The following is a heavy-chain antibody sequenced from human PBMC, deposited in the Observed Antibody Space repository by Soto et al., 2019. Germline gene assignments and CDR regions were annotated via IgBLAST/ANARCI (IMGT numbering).Heavy chain of an antibody. CDR3: TITIFGVAPYYLDD. Sequence: ASVKVSCKVSGYTLTELSMHWVRQAPGKGLEWMGGFDPEDGETIYAQKFQGRVTMTEDTSTDTAYMELSSLRSEYTAVYYCTITIFGVAPYYLDDWGQGTLDTV. J-gene: IGHJ4*02. CDR2: FDPEDGET. V-gene: IGHV1-24*01. CDR1: GYTLTELS. D-gene: IGHD3-3*01.